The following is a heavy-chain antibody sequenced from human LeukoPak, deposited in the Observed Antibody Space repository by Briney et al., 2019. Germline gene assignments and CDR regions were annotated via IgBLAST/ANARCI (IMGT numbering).Heavy chain of an antibody. V-gene: IGHV1-46*01. Sequence: GASVRVSCKTSGYSFTTFGISWVRQAPGQGLEWMGIINPSGGSTSYAQKFQGRVTMTRDMSTSTVYMELSSLRSEDTAVYYCARDTMVRGVIITFNRYYYMDVWGKGTTVTVSS. CDR1: GYSFTTFG. CDR3: ARDTMVRGVIITFNRYYYMDV. D-gene: IGHD3-10*01. CDR2: INPSGGST. J-gene: IGHJ6*03.